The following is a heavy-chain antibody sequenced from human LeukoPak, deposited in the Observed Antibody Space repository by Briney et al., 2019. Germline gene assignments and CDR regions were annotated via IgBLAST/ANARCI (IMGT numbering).Heavy chain of an antibody. CDR1: GFTFSSYA. J-gene: IGHJ4*02. V-gene: IGHV3-23*01. CDR2: ISGSGRNT. D-gene: IGHD3-16*01. CDR3: AKVPDSYYDYVWGPYYFDY. Sequence: PGGSLRLSCAASGFTFSSYAMSWVRQAPGKGLEWVSVISGSGRNTYYADSVKGRLTISRDNSKNTLFLQMNSLRAEDTAVYYCAKVPDSYYDYVWGPYYFDYWGQGTLVTVSS.